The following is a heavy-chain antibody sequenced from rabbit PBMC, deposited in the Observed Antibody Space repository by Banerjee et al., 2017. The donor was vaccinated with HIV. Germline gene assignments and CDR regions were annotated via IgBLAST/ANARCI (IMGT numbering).Heavy chain of an antibody. D-gene: IGHD2-1*01. V-gene: IGHV1S45*01. CDR3: ARDQGYDDSPHGMDL. Sequence: QEQLEESGGDLVKPEGSLTLTCTASGFSFSSYYYMCWVRQAPGKGLEWIACIYIGSSSIRTWYATWAKGRFTISKTSSTTVTLQMTSLAAADTATYFCARDQGYDDSPHGMDLWGQGTLVTVS. CDR2: IYIGSSSIRT. CDR1: GFSFSSYYY. J-gene: IGHJ6*01.